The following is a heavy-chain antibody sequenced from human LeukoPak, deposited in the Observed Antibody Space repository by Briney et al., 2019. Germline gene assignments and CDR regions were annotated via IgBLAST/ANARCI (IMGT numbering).Heavy chain of an antibody. CDR1: GFTFSSYG. CDR2: ISYDGSNK. J-gene: IGHJ3*02. Sequence: GGSLRLSCAASGFTFSSYGMHWVRQAPGKGLEWVAVISYDGSNKYYADSVKGRFTISRDNSKNTLYLQMNSLRAEDTAVYYCAKGRGYYWAFDIWGQGTMVTVSS. D-gene: IGHD3-22*01. V-gene: IGHV3-30*18. CDR3: AKGRGYYWAFDI.